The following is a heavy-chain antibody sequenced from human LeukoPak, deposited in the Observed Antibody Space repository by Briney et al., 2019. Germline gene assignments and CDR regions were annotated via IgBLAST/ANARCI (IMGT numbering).Heavy chain of an antibody. V-gene: IGHV3-23*01. CDR2: ISGSGGST. Sequence: GSLRLSCAASGFTFSSYAMSWVRQAPGKGLEWVSDISGSGGSTYYADSVKGRFTISRDNSKNTLYLQMNSLRAEDTAVYYCAKGDSTTLLRPYYFDYWGQGTLVTVSS. CDR3: AKGDSTTLLRPYYFDY. D-gene: IGHD3-10*01. CDR1: GFTFSSYA. J-gene: IGHJ4*02.